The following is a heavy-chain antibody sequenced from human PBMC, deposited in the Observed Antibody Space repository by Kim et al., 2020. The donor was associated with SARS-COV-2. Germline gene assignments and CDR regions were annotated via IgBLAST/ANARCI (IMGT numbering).Heavy chain of an antibody. D-gene: IGHD2-21*02. J-gene: IGHJ4*02. CDR3: AKYGIPVTAIEK. CDR2: ISGRGSAT. V-gene: IGHV3-23*01. Sequence: GGSLRLSCAASGFTFSNYAMSWVRQAPGKGLEWVSGISGRGSATYYGDSVKGRFTISRDNSKNTLFLQMNSLRAEDTAVYYCAKYGIPVTAIEKWGQGTLVTVSS. CDR1: GFTFSNYA.